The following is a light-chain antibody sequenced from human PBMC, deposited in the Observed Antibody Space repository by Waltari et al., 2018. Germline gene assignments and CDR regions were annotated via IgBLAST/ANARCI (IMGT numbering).Light chain of an antibody. CDR1: QGISSY. V-gene: IGKV1-9*01. CDR3: QQLNSYPRG. Sequence: DIQLTQSPSFLSASVGDGVTITCRASQGISSYLAWYQQKPGKAPKLLIYAASTLQSGVPSRFSGSGSGTEFTLTISSLQPEDFATYYCQQLNSYPRGFGGGTKVEIK. CDR2: AAS. J-gene: IGKJ4*01.